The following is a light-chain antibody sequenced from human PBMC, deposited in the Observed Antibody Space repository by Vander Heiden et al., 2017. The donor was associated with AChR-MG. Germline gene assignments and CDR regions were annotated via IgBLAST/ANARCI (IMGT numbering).Light chain of an antibody. V-gene: IGLV1-44*01. CDR1: SSHSGSNT. Sequence: QSVLTQPPSASGTPGQRVTISCSGSSSHSGSNTGNWYQQLPGTAPHLLIYSNNQRPSGVPDRFSGSKSGTSASLAISGLQSEDEADYYCAAWDDSLNGHYVFGTGTKVTVL. J-gene: IGLJ1*01. CDR2: SNN. CDR3: AAWDDSLNGHYV.